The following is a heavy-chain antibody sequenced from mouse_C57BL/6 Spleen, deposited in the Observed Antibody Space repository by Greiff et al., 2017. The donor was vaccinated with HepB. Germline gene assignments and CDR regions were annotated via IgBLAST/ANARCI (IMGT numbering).Heavy chain of an antibody. D-gene: IGHD1-1*01. Sequence: QVHVKQPGAELVKPGASVKMSCKASGYTFTSYWITWVKQRPGQGLEWIGDIYPGSGSTNYNEKFKSKATLTVDTSSSTAYMQLSSLTSEDSAVYYCAAITTVVAVDYWGQGTTLTVSS. CDR1: GYTFTSYW. J-gene: IGHJ2*01. V-gene: IGHV1-55*01. CDR3: AAITTVVAVDY. CDR2: IYPGSGST.